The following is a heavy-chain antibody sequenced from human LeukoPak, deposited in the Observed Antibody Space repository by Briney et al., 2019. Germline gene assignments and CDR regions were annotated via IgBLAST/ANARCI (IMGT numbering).Heavy chain of an antibody. CDR1: GFTFSSYA. Sequence: GGSLRLSXAASGFTFSSYAMSWVGQAPGKGLEWLSAISGSGGSTYYADSVKGRFTISRDNSKNTLYLQMNSLRAEDTAVYYCAKDRIVVVVAATLFYWGQGTLVTVSS. D-gene: IGHD2-15*01. J-gene: IGHJ4*02. CDR3: AKDRIVVVVAATLFY. V-gene: IGHV3-23*01. CDR2: ISGSGGST.